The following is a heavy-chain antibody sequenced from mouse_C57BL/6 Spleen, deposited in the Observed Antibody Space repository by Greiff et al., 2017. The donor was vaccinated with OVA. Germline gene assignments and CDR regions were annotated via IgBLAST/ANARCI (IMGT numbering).Heavy chain of an antibody. J-gene: IGHJ4*01. Sequence: QVQLKESGAELVKPGASVKISCKASGYAFSSYWMNWVKQRPGKGLEWIGQIYPGDGDTNYNGKFKGKATLTADKSSSTAYMQLSSLTSEDSAVYFCARVAQARGGYYAMDYWGQGTSVTVSS. CDR2: IYPGDGDT. V-gene: IGHV1-80*01. CDR1: GYAFSSYW. D-gene: IGHD3-2*02. CDR3: ARVAQARGGYYAMDY.